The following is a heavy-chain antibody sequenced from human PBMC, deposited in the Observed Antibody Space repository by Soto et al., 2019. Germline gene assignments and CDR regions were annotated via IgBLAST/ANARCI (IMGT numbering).Heavy chain of an antibody. Sequence: EVQLVESGGGLVQPGGSLRLSCAASGFTVSSNYMSWVRQASGKGLEWVSVIYSGGSTYYADSVKGRFTISRDNSKNTLYLQMNSLRAEDTAVYYCARDSWYSSSPAPGDAFDIWGQGTMVTVSS. CDR1: GFTVSSNY. V-gene: IGHV3-66*01. CDR2: IYSGGST. J-gene: IGHJ3*02. D-gene: IGHD6-6*01. CDR3: ARDSWYSSSPAPGDAFDI.